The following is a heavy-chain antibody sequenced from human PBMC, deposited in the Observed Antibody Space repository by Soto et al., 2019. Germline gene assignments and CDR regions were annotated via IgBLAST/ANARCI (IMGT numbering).Heavy chain of an antibody. CDR1: GGSISSSSYY. Sequence: QLQLQESGPGLVKPSETLSLTCTVSGGSISSSSYYWGWIRQPPGKGLEWIGSIYYSGSTYYNPSLKSRVTISVDTSKNQFSLKLSFVTAAETAVYYCARLRIRIAAAGTIDYWGQGTLVTVSS. V-gene: IGHV4-39*01. J-gene: IGHJ4*02. D-gene: IGHD6-13*01. CDR2: IYYSGST. CDR3: ARLRIRIAAAGTIDY.